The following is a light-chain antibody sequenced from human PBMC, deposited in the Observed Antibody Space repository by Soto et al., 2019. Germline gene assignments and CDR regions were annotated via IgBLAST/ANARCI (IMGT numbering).Light chain of an antibody. CDR1: QSNSGK. CDR3: QEDNSCPMYT. V-gene: IGKV3-15*01. Sequence: ERVLTLKRKTLSVSRGERDTLSRRASQSNSGKSALYKQKPGQAPRLIIYGTSTRAPGIPARFSGSGSGTQFTLTVSSFQHEDLAVYHCQEDNSCPMYTFCQGTKVDNK. CDR2: GTS. J-gene: IGKJ2*01.